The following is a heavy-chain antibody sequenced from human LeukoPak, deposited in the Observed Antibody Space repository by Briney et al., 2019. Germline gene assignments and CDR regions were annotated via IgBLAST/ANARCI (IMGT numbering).Heavy chain of an antibody. CDR1: GFTFSDYY. Sequence: PGGSLRLSCAASGFTFSDYYMSWIRQAPGKGLEWVSYISSSGSTIYYADSVKGRFTISRDNAKNSLYLQMNSLRAEDTAVYYCARRGYDWSSTSCYIRWFDPWGQGTLVTVSS. J-gene: IGHJ5*02. CDR2: ISSSGSTI. V-gene: IGHV3-11*01. CDR3: ARRGYDWSSTSCYIRWFDP. D-gene: IGHD2-2*02.